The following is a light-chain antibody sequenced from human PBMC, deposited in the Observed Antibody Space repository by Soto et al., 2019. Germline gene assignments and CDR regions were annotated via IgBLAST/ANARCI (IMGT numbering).Light chain of an antibody. Sequence: EIVLTQSPGTLSLSPGDRATLSCSASQKLGSGYLAWYHQKPGQAPRILIYAASSRATGIPDRFSGSGSGTDFSLTISSLQPEDFATYYCQQYNSYLNTFGQGTRLEI. V-gene: IGKV3-20*01. J-gene: IGKJ5*01. CDR3: QQYNSYLNT. CDR2: AAS. CDR1: QKLGSGY.